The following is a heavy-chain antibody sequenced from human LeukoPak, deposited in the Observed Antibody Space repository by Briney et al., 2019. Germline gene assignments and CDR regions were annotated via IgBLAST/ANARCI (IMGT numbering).Heavy chain of an antibody. V-gene: IGHV3-15*01. Sequence: GGSLRPSCAASGFTFSSYSMSWVRQAPGKGLEWVGRIKSNSDGGTTDYAAPVKGRFTISRDDSKDTLYLQMDSLKTDDTAVYYCTTDSRWELSLDYWGQGTLVTVSS. D-gene: IGHD3-16*02. CDR2: IKSNSDGGTT. CDR1: GFTFSSYS. CDR3: TTDSRWELSLDY. J-gene: IGHJ4*02.